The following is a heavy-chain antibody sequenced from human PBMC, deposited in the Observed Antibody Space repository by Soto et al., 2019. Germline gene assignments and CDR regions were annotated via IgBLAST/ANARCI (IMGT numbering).Heavy chain of an antibody. V-gene: IGHV4-39*01. CDR2: IYYSGST. J-gene: IGHJ4*02. CDR1: GGSISSSSYY. Sequence: WETLSLTCTVSGGSISSSSYYWGWIGQPPGKGLEWIGSIYYSGSTYYNPSLKSRVTISVDTSKNQFSLKLSSVTAADTAVYYCARLSLYSGYDKPYFDYWGQGTLVTVSS. CDR3: ARLSLYSGYDKPYFDY. D-gene: IGHD5-12*01.